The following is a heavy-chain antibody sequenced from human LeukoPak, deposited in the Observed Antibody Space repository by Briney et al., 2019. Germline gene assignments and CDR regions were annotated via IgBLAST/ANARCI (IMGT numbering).Heavy chain of an antibody. CDR3: ASGGAAYCSSASCYHMEYFDY. V-gene: IGHV1-2*02. CDR1: GYTFSGYY. Sequence: GASVKVSCKASGYTFSGYYIHWVRQAPGQALEWLGWINPNSGGTNYAQKFQGRVTMTRDTSISTAYMELSRLRSDDTAVYYCASGGAAYCSSASCYHMEYFDYWGQGTLVTVSS. CDR2: INPNSGGT. J-gene: IGHJ4*02. D-gene: IGHD2-2*01.